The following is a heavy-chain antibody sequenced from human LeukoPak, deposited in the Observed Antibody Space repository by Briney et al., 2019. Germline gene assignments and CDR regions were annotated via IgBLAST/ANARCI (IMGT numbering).Heavy chain of an antibody. J-gene: IGHJ4*02. D-gene: IGHD1-14*01. CDR3: ARGVEPLAANTLAY. CDR1: GFTVISNK. V-gene: IGHV3-53*01. Sequence: PGGALKTSFSASGFTVISNKNTWVRPAPGKGPGWGSVLYSDGNTKYADSVQGRFTISRDNSKNTLYLEMNSLSPDDTAVYYCARGVEPLAANTLAYWGQGTLVTVSS. CDR2: LYSDGNT.